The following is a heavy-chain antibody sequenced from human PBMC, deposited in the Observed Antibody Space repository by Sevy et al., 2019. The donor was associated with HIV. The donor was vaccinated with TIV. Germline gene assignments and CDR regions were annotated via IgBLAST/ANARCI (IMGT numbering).Heavy chain of an antibody. CDR1: GGSISSSSYY. Sequence: SETLSLTCTVSGGSISSSSYYRGWIRQPPGKGLEWIGSIYYSGSTYYNPSLKSRVTISVDTSKNQFSLKLSSVTAADTAVYYCARRLAAAGSFDYWGQGTLVTVSS. D-gene: IGHD6-13*01. CDR3: ARRLAAAGSFDY. J-gene: IGHJ4*02. V-gene: IGHV4-39*01. CDR2: IYYSGST.